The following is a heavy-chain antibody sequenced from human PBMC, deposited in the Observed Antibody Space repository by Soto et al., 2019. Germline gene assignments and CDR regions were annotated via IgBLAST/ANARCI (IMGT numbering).Heavy chain of an antibody. J-gene: IGHJ3*02. CDR1: GYTLTELS. CDR3: ATDRAQGYCSSTSCYGLGAFDI. CDR2: FDPEDGET. D-gene: IGHD2-2*01. Sequence: GASVKVSCKVSGYTLTELSMHWVRQAPGKGLEWMGGFDPEDGETIYAQKFQGRVTMTEDTSTDTAYMELSSLRSEDTAVYYCATDRAQGYCSSTSCYGLGAFDIWGQGTMVTVSS. V-gene: IGHV1-24*01.